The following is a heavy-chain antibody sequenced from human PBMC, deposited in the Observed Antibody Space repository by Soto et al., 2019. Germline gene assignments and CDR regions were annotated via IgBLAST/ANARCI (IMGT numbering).Heavy chain of an antibody. CDR1: GFTFSSYK. CDR3: ARDRYSSGWVY. V-gene: IGHV3-74*03. D-gene: IGHD6-19*01. J-gene: IGHJ4*02. CDR2: INSDGSST. Sequence: PGGSLRLSCAASGFTFSSYKMHWVRQAPGKGLVWVAFINSDGSSTTYADSVKGRFTISRDNAKNTLYLQMNSLRAEDTAVYYCARDRYSSGWVYWGQGTLVTVSS.